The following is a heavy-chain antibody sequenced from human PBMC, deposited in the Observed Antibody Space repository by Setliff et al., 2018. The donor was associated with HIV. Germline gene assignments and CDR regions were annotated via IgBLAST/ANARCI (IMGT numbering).Heavy chain of an antibody. CDR2: IYSGGST. V-gene: IGHV3-66*01. CDR3: ARVSDSSGYYYEGYFDY. CDR1: GFTVRSNY. D-gene: IGHD3-22*01. J-gene: IGHJ4*02. Sequence: PGESLKISCAASGFTVRSNYMSWVRQAPGKGLEWVSVIYSGGSTYYADSVKGRFTISRDNSKNTLYLQMNSLRAEDTAVYYCARVSDSSGYYYEGYFDYWGQGTLVTVSS.